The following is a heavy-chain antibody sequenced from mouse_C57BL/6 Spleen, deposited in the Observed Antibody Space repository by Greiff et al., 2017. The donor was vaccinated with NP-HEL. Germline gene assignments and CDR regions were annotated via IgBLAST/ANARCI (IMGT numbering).Heavy chain of an antibody. Sequence: VQLQQPGAELVKPGASVKMSCKASGYTFTSYWITWVKQRPGQGLAWIGDIYPGSGRTNYNEKFKSKATLTVDTSSSTAYMQLSSLTSEDSAVYYCARKSDSSGRWFAYWGQGTLVTVSA. CDR1: GYTFTSYW. D-gene: IGHD3-2*02. CDR3: ARKSDSSGRWFAY. V-gene: IGHV1-55*01. J-gene: IGHJ3*01. CDR2: IYPGSGRT.